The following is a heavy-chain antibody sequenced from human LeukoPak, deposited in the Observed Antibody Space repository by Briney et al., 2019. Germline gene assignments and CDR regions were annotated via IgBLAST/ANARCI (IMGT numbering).Heavy chain of an antibody. CDR2: INHSGST. D-gene: IGHD2-15*01. J-gene: IGHJ5*02. CDR1: GGSFRGYY. V-gene: IGHV4-34*01. Sequence: SETLSLTCAVYGGSFRGYYWSWIRQPPGKGLEWIGEINHSGSTNYNPSLKSRVTISVDTSKNQFSLKLSSVTAADTAVYYCARDFSGFDPWGQGTLVTVSS. CDR3: ARDFSGFDP.